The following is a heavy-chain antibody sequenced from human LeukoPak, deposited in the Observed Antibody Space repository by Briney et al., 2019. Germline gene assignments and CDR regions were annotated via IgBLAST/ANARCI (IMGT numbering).Heavy chain of an antibody. CDR1: GFTVSSNY. CDR2: ISTNGGST. V-gene: IGHV3-64*02. CDR3: ARELESPVWAFDI. Sequence: GGSLRLSCAASGFTVSSNYMSWVRQAPGKGLEYVSAISTNGGSTYYADSVKGRFTISRDNSKNTLYLQMNSLRAEDTAVYYCARELESPVWAFDIWGQGTMVTVSS. J-gene: IGHJ3*02. D-gene: IGHD1-1*01.